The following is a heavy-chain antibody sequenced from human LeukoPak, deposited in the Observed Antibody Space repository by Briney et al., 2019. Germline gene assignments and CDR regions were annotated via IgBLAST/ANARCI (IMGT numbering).Heavy chain of an antibody. V-gene: IGHV3-23*01. J-gene: IGHJ4*02. CDR2: ISGSGDTT. CDR1: RFIFRIYV. D-gene: IGHD5-12*01. Sequence: PGGSLRLSCAACRFIFRIYVMTWVRQAPGKGLEWVSSISGSGDTTYYADSVKGRFSVSRDNSKNTHFLQMSRLRAEDTAVYYCAKGDQWLSDIFDGWGQGTLVTVSS. CDR3: AKGDQWLSDIFDG.